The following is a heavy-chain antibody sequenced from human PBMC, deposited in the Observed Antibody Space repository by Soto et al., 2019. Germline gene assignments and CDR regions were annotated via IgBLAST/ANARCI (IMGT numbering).Heavy chain of an antibody. Sequence: PSETLSLTCTVSGGSVSSGNYFWSWIRQPPGKGLEWIGHISYSGSTNYYPSLKSRVSMSLDTSKNQFSLKLRSVTAADTAVYYCARESSHSQHDDWGQGTLVTVSS. D-gene: IGHD6-13*01. CDR2: ISYSGST. CDR1: GGSVSSGNYF. V-gene: IGHV4-61*01. CDR3: ARESSHSQHDD. J-gene: IGHJ4*02.